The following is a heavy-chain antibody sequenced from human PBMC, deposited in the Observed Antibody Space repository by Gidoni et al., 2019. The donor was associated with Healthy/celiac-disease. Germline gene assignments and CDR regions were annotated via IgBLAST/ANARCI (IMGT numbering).Heavy chain of an antibody. Sequence: EVQLVQSGAEVKKPGGSLKISCKGSGYSFNSYWIGWVRQMPGKGLEWMGIIYPGDSDTRYSPSFQGQVTISADKSISTAYLQWSSLKASDTAMYYCARGVEMATIDDAFDIWGQGTMVTVSS. CDR3: ARGVEMATIDDAFDI. CDR2: IYPGDSDT. CDR1: GYSFNSYW. J-gene: IGHJ3*02. D-gene: IGHD2-21*01. V-gene: IGHV5-51*03.